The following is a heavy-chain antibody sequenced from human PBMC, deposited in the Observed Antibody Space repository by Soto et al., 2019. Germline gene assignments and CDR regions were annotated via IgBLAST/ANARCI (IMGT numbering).Heavy chain of an antibody. CDR2: ISYDGSNK. D-gene: IGHD5-12*01. CDR3: AKASRLYSGYEGDYFDY. CDR1: GFTFSSYG. Sequence: GGSLRLSCAASGFTFSSYGMHWVRQAPGKGLEWVAVISYDGSNKYYADSVKGGFTISSDNSKNTLYLQMNSLRAEDTAVYYCAKASRLYSGYEGDYFDYWGQGTLVTVSS. J-gene: IGHJ4*02. V-gene: IGHV3-30*18.